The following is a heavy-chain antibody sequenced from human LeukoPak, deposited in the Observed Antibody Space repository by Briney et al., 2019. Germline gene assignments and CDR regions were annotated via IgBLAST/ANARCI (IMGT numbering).Heavy chain of an antibody. Sequence: WETLSLTCAVSGYSISSGYYWGWIRQTPGKGLEWIGSIYHSGSTYYNPSLKSRVTISVDTSKNQFSLKLSSVTAADTAVYYCARPVTVVTPDWYFDLWGRGTLVTVSS. CDR3: ARPVTVVTPDWYFDL. D-gene: IGHD4-23*01. CDR2: IYHSGST. CDR1: GYSISSGYY. J-gene: IGHJ2*01. V-gene: IGHV4-38-2*01.